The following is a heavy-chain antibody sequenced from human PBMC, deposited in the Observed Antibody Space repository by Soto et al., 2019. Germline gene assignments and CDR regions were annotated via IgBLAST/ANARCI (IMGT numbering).Heavy chain of an antibody. CDR2: IIPVLGTI. Sequence: QVQLVQSGPEVKKPGSSVNISCTAPKTTFSDYGLNWVRQAPGQGLEWMGGIIPVLGTINYAQKFQQRVTITRDMSTSTAYMEVRSLTYEDTAVYYCATRIGNIGWYWLDTWGQGTLVTVSS. D-gene: IGHD6-19*01. CDR3: ATRIGNIGWYWLDT. V-gene: IGHV1-69*06. CDR1: KTTFSDYG. J-gene: IGHJ5*02.